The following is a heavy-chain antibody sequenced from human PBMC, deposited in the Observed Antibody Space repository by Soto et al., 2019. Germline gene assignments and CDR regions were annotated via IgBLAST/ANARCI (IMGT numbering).Heavy chain of an antibody. Sequence: SETLSLTCTVSGGSISSYNWNWIRQTPGKRLEWIGHIYSSGTTEYNPSLQSRVSISVDTAKNQFSLKLTSVTAADTAVYFCARKYPGTRPFDYWGQGXLVTVSS. CDR3: ARKYPGTRPFDY. V-gene: IGHV4-59*01. D-gene: IGHD2-2*01. CDR1: GGSISSYN. CDR2: IYSSGTT. J-gene: IGHJ4*01.